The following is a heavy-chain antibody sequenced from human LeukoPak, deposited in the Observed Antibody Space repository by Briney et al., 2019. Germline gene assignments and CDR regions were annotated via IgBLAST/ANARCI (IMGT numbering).Heavy chain of an antibody. Sequence: GGSLRLSCAASGFTFSSYSMNWVRQAPGKGLEWVSYISSSSSTIYYADSVKGRFTISRDNAKNSLYLQMNSLRAEDTAVYYCAREEVGDHREVWDYYYGMDVWGQGTTVTVSS. CDR2: ISSSSSTI. J-gene: IGHJ6*02. CDR1: GFTFSSYS. CDR3: AREEVGDHREVWDYYYGMDV. D-gene: IGHD3-16*01. V-gene: IGHV3-48*01.